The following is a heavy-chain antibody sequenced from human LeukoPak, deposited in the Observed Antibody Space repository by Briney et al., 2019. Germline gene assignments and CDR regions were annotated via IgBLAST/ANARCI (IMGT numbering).Heavy chain of an antibody. CDR3: ARAVAGLNFDY. V-gene: IGHV3-13*01. Sequence: PGGSLRLSCAASGFTFSSYDMHWVRHATGKGLEWVSAIGTAGDTYYPGSVKGRFTISRENAKNSLYLQMNSLRAGDTAVYYCARAVAGLNFDYWGQGTLVTVSS. J-gene: IGHJ4*02. CDR1: GFTFSSYD. CDR2: IGTAGDT. D-gene: IGHD6-19*01.